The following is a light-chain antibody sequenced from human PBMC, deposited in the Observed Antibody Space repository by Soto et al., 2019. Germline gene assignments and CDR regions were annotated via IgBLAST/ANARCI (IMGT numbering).Light chain of an antibody. J-gene: IGKJ4*01. Sequence: DIQMTQSPSTLSASVGDRVTITCLASQSVSTWWAWDQQKPGKAPKLLIPKATTLENGVQSRFSGSGSGTDFTLTISSLLHDDFAAYYGNQDHIYPVTFGGGTKVEIK. CDR2: KAT. CDR3: NQDHIYPVT. V-gene: IGKV1-5*03. CDR1: QSVSTW.